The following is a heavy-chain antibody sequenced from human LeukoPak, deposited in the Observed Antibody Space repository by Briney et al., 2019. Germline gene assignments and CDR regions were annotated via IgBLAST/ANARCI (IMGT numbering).Heavy chain of an antibody. V-gene: IGHV3-9*01. CDR1: GFTFADYA. Sequence: GGSLRLSCAASGFTFADYAMHWVRQAPGKGLEWVSDSSWNSGSLGYADSVKGRFTISRDNAKNSLYLQMNSLRAEDTALYYCAKDRGATFYYGSGSFDFWGRGTLVAVSS. J-gene: IGHJ4*02. CDR2: SSWNSGSL. D-gene: IGHD3-10*01. CDR3: AKDRGATFYYGSGSFDF.